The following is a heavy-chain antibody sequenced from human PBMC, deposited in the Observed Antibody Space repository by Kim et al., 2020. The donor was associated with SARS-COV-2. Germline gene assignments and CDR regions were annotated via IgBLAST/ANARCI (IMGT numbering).Heavy chain of an antibody. CDR3: ARDPHYDILTGYSPSVWFDP. CDR2: INAGNGNT. Sequence: ASVKVSCKASGYTFTSYAMHWVRQAPGQRLEWMGWINAGNGNTKYSQKFQGRVTITRDTSASTAYMELSSLRSEDTAVYYCARDPHYDILTGYSPSVWFDPWGQGTLVTVSS. V-gene: IGHV1-3*01. CDR1: GYTFTSYA. D-gene: IGHD3-9*01. J-gene: IGHJ5*02.